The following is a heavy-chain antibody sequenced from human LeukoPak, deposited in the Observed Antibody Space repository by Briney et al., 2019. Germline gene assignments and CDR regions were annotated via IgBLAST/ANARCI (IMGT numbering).Heavy chain of an antibody. CDR1: GSTFTDTY. CDR2: IRRSATTI. J-gene: IGHJ5*02. D-gene: IGHD6-13*01. CDR3: ARDRSSP. V-gene: IGHV3-11*01. Sequence: RGSLRLSCAASGSTFTDTYMSWIRQAPGKGLEWISYIRRSATTIHYADSVKGRFTISRDNAKNSLYLQMNSLRAEDTAVYYCARDRSSPWGQGTLVTVSS.